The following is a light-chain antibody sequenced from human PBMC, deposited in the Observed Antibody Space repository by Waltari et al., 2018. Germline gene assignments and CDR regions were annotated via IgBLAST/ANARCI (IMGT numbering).Light chain of an antibody. CDR2: GKN. V-gene: IGLV3-19*01. J-gene: IGLJ2*01. CDR1: SPRTYY. CDR3: HSRDSSGDVV. Sequence: SSELTQDPAVSVALGPSVRITFPGDSPRTYYVSWFHRKPGQVPALFIYGKNNRPSGIPERFSASSRGSTASLTILGAQAEDEADYYCHSRDSSGDVVIGGGTKLTVV.